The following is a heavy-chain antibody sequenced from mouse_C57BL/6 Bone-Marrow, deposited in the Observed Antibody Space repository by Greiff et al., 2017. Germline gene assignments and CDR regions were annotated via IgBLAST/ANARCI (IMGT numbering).Heavy chain of an antibody. D-gene: IGHD2-1*01. J-gene: IGHJ1*03. CDR3: ARSACEFYSFDA. Sequence: QVQLQESGAELVKPGASVKMSCKASGYTFTTYFIEWVKQRPGKGLEWIGEINPGSGGTNYNEKFKGKATLTADKSSSTAYMQLSSLTSEDSAVYYCARSACEFYSFDAWGTGTTVTVSS. V-gene: IGHV1-54*01. CDR1: GYTFTTYF. CDR2: INPGSGGT.